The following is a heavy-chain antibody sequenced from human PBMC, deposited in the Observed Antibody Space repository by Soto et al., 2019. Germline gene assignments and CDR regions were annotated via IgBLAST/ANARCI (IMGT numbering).Heavy chain of an antibody. Sequence: GGSLRLSCAASGFIFSDYYMSWIRQAPGKGLEWVSYISSSGSTIYYADSVKGRFTISRDNAKNSLYLQMNSLRAEDTAVYYCARRPRSGSYMDVWGKGTTVTVSS. D-gene: IGHD3-10*01. J-gene: IGHJ6*03. CDR1: GFIFSDYY. V-gene: IGHV3-11*01. CDR2: ISSSGSTI. CDR3: ARRPRSGSYMDV.